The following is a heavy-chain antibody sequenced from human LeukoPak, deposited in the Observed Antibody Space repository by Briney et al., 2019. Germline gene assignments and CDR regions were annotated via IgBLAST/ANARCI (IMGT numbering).Heavy chain of an antibody. V-gene: IGHV4-34*01. CDR3: ARGLIAARLYYYYYMDV. D-gene: IGHD6-6*01. Sequence: SETLSLTCAVYGGSYSGYYWSWIRQPPGKGLEWIGEINHSGSTNFNPSLKSRVTISVDTSKNQFSLKLSSVTAADTAVYYCARGLIAARLYYYYYMDVWGKGTTVTVSS. J-gene: IGHJ6*03. CDR1: GGSYSGYY. CDR2: INHSGST.